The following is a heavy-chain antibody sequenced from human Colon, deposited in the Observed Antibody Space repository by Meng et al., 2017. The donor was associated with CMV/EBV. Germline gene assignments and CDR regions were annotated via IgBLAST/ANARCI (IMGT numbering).Heavy chain of an antibody. Sequence: SETLSPTCALYGGSFSGYHWTWIRQVPGKGLEYVGVITLRGDTYFNPSLKSRATISVDKSKNQLFLRLTSVTAAATAIYHCAEIGLMGEYFDPWGQGTLVTVSS. CDR1: GGSFSGYH. D-gene: IGHD4-17*01. CDR2: ITLRGDT. J-gene: IGHJ5*02. CDR3: AEIGLMGEYFDP. V-gene: IGHV4-34*01.